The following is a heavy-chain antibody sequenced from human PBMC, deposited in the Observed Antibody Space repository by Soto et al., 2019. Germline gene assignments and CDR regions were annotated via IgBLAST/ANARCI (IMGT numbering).Heavy chain of an antibody. J-gene: IGHJ4*02. V-gene: IGHV3-11*05. Sequence: GGSLRLSCAASGFTFSDYYMSWIRQAPGKGLEWLSYVSGSSSLTNYADSVKGRFTISRDNARKSLYLQMNSLRAEDTAVYYCARDLATYSTWYWGQGTLVTVSS. CDR3: ARDLATYSTWY. CDR2: VSGSSSLT. CDR1: GFTFSDYY. D-gene: IGHD2-15*01.